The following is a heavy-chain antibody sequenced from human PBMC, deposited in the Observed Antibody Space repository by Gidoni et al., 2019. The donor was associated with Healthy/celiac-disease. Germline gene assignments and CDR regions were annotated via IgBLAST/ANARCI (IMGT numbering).Heavy chain of an antibody. CDR1: GGSFSGYY. D-gene: IGHD2-2*01. V-gene: IGHV4-34*01. Sequence: QVQLQQWGAGLLKPSETLSLTCAVYGGSFSGYYWSWIRQPPGEGLEWIGEINHSGSTNYNPSLKSRVTISVDTSKNQFSLKLSSVTAADTAVYYCARGPLYCSSTSCTYGSCYYFDYWGQGTLVTVSS. CDR2: INHSGST. J-gene: IGHJ4*02. CDR3: ARGPLYCSSTSCTYGSCYYFDY.